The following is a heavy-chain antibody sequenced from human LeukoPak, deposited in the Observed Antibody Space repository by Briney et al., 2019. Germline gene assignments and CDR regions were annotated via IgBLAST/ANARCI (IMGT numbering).Heavy chain of an antibody. CDR2: ISENGGTT. CDR3: AKCSASYYNDAFDI. D-gene: IGHD3-10*02. V-gene: IGHV3-23*01. J-gene: IGHJ3*02. Sequence: GGSLRLSCAASGFTFSSYAMSWLRQAPGKGLEWVSAISENGGTTYYADSVKGRFTISRDNSKNTLYLQMNHLRAEDTAIYYCAKCSASYYNDAFDIWGRGTMVTVSS. CDR1: GFTFSSYA.